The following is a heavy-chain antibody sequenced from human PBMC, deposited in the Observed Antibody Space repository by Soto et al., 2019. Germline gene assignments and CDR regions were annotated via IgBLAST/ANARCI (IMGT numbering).Heavy chain of an antibody. CDR3: ARHYGSVNHYLWSFDL. V-gene: IGHV2-5*02. CDR1: GFSLSTSAVG. D-gene: IGHD3-10*01. CDR2: IYWDDDK. J-gene: IGHJ2*01. Sequence: QITLKESGPTLVKPTQTLTLTCTFSGFSLSTSAVGVGWIRQPPGKALECLALIYWDDDKYYSPSLKSSLPITKDTSKRQVVLSMTNRDPLYTATYYGARHYGSVNHYLWSFDLWVRGALVTVSS.